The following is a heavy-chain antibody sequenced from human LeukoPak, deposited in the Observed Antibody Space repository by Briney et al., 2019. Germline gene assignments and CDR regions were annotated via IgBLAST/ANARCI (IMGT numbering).Heavy chain of an antibody. CDR3: AKDGVNTVKYYYMDV. D-gene: IGHD4-17*01. J-gene: IGHJ6*03. V-gene: IGHV3-30*02. CDR1: GFTFSNYG. Sequence: PGGSLRLSCPASGFTFSNYGMYWVRQAPGKGLEWVAFIQYDGGNKYYADFVKGRFTISRDNSKNTLCLEMNSLRAEDTAVYYCAKDGVNTVKYYYMDVWGKGTTVTVSS. CDR2: IQYDGGNK.